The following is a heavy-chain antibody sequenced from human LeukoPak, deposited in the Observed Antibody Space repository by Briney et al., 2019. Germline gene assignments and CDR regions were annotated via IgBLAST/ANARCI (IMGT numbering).Heavy chain of an antibody. J-gene: IGHJ5*02. Sequence: SETLSLTCTVSGGSISSYYWSWIRQPAGKGLEWIGRIYTSGSTNYNPSLKSRVTMSVDTSKSQFSMTLTSVTAAATVVYYCARDVRWELVRWFDPWGQGTLVTVSS. D-gene: IGHD1-26*01. CDR3: ARDVRWELVRWFDP. CDR2: IYTSGST. CDR1: GGSISSYY. V-gene: IGHV4-4*07.